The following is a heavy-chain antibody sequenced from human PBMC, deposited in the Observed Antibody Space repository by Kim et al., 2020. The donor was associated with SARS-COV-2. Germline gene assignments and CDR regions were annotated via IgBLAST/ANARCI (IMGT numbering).Heavy chain of an antibody. V-gene: IGHV7-4-1*02. CDR2: INTNTGNP. CDR1: GYTFTSYA. D-gene: IGHD7-27*01. CDR3: ARDLTDYYYYGMDV. Sequence: ASVKVSCKASGYTFTSYAMNWVRQAPGQGLEWMGWINTNTGNPTYAQGFTGRFVFSLDTSVSTAYLQISSLKAEDTAVYYCARDLTDYYYYGMDVWGQGTTVTVSS. J-gene: IGHJ6*02.